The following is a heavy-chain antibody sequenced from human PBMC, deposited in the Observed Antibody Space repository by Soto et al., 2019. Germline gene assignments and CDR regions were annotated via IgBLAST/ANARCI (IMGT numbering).Heavy chain of an antibody. J-gene: IGHJ6*02. CDR3: VKGYWKGDV. CDR2: ISGSGGSI. Sequence: EVQLLESGGGLVQPGGSLRLSCAASGFTFSTYAMNWVRQAPGNGLEWCSAISGSGGSIHYADSVKGRFTISRDNSKNTLYLQMNSLRVADTAVYHCVKGYWKGDVWGQWTTVTVSS. CDR1: GFTFSTYA. V-gene: IGHV3-23*01. D-gene: IGHD1-1*01.